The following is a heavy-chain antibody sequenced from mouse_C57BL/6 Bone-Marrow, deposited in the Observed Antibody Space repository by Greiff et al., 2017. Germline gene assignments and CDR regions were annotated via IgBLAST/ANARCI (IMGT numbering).Heavy chain of an antibody. J-gene: IGHJ2*01. CDR1: GYTFTSYT. Sequence: VKLQQSGAELARPGASVKMSCKASGYTFTSYTMHWVKQRPGQGLEWIGYINPSSGYTKYNQKFKDKATLTADKSSSTAYMQLSSLTSEDSAVYYCARSLYYGNSYFDYWGQGTTLTVSS. CDR3: ARSLYYGNSYFDY. V-gene: IGHV1-4*01. D-gene: IGHD2-1*01. CDR2: INPSSGYT.